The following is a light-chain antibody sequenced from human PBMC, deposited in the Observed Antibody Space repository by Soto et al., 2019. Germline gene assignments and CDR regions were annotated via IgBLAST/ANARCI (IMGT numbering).Light chain of an antibody. CDR3: SSYTASSTSHVV. J-gene: IGLJ2*01. CDR2: DVS. Sequence: QSALTQPASVSGSPGQSITISCTGTSSDVGGYNFVSWYQQHPRKVPKLMIYDVSNRPSGVSNRFSGSKSGNTASLTISGLQAEDEADYYCSSYTASSTSHVVFGGGTKVTVL. V-gene: IGLV2-14*01. CDR1: SSDVGGYNF.